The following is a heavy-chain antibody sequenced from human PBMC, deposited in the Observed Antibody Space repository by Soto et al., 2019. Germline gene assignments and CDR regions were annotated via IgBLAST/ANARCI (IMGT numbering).Heavy chain of an antibody. CDR2: IYPGDSDT. Sequence: GESLKISCKGSGYRFSTYWIGWVRQMPGKGLEWMGRIYPGDSDTRYSPSFQGQVTISAGKSISTAYLQLGRLKASDTAMFYCARYLDTLEYNGMDVWGQGTTVTVSS. CDR1: GYRFSTYW. J-gene: IGHJ6*02. V-gene: IGHV5-51*01. CDR3: ARYLDTLEYNGMDV. D-gene: IGHD3-3*02.